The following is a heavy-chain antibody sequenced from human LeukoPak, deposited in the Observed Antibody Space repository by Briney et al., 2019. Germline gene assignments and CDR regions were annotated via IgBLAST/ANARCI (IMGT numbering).Heavy chain of an antibody. D-gene: IGHD3-22*01. J-gene: IGHJ4*02. V-gene: IGHV3-7*01. CDR2: IKQDGSLQ. Sequence: GGTLRLSCTASGFTFSSFWMAWVRQAPGEGLEWVANIKQDGSLQHYEESVKGRFTISRDNAKNSLYLQMDNLRAEDTALYDCATSYESSGRGWRQGTMVTVCS. CDR1: GFTFSSFW. CDR3: ATSYESSGRG.